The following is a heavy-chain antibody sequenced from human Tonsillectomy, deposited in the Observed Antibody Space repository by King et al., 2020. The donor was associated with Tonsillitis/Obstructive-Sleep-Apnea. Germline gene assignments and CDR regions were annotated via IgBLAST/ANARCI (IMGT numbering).Heavy chain of an antibody. CDR3: ARQGYSSGWYYFDY. V-gene: IGHV4-59*08. Sequence: HVQLQESGPGLVKPSETLSLTCTVSGGSISSYYWSWIRQPPGKGLEWIGYIYYSGSTNYNPSLKSRVTISVDTSKNQFSLKLSPVTAADTAVYYCARQGYSSGWYYFDYWGQGTLVTVSS. D-gene: IGHD6-19*01. CDR2: IYYSGST. CDR1: GGSISSYY. J-gene: IGHJ4*02.